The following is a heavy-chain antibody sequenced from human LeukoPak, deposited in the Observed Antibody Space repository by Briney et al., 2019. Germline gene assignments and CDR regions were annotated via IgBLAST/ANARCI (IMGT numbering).Heavy chain of an antibody. Sequence: SETLSLTCTVSGGSISSGGHYWSWLRQPPGKGLEWIGYIYHSGSTYYNPSLKSRVTISLDRSKNQFSLKLSSVTAADTAGYYCARDGPFTPEFGEWYYYYYGMDVWGQGTTVTVSS. CDR3: ARDGPFTPEFGEWYYYYYGMDV. V-gene: IGHV4-30-2*01. J-gene: IGHJ6*02. CDR2: IYHSGST. D-gene: IGHD3-10*01. CDR1: GGSISSGGHY.